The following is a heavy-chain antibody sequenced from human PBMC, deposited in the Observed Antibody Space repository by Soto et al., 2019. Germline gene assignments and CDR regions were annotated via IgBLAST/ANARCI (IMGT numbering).Heavy chain of an antibody. Sequence: SDTLSLTCTVSGGSISSGDYYWSWIRQPPGKGLEWIGYIYYSGSTYYNPSLKSRVTISVDTSKNQFSLKLSSVTAADTAVYYCARVVRGDPVVGGNWFDPWGQGTLVTVSS. CDR2: IYYSGST. CDR3: ARVVRGDPVVGGNWFDP. D-gene: IGHD2-15*01. V-gene: IGHV4-30-4*02. CDR1: GGSISSGDYY. J-gene: IGHJ5*02.